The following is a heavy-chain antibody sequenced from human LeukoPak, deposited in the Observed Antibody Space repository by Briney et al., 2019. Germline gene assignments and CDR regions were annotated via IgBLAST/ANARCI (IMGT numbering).Heavy chain of an antibody. CDR3: ARNENSGWGYFDY. D-gene: IGHD5-12*01. CDR1: RFTFNSYA. V-gene: IGHV3-23*01. J-gene: IGHJ4*02. Sequence: GALRLSCAASRFTFNSYAMSWVRQAPGKGLEWVSVIGGSNGITFYVGSAKGRFTISRDNSKDTLYLQMNSLRAEDTAVYYCARNENSGWGYFDYWGQGTLVTVSS. CDR2: IGGSNGIT.